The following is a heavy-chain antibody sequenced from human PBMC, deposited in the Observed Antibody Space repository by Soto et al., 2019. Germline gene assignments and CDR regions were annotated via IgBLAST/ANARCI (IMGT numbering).Heavy chain of an antibody. J-gene: IGHJ4*02. CDR2: INHSGST. CDR3: ARGLQEYYDFWSGYYTEYFDY. CDR1: GGSFSGYY. D-gene: IGHD3-3*01. V-gene: IGHV4-34*01. Sequence: SETLSLTCAVYGGSFSGYYWSWIRQPPGKGLEWIGEINHSGSTNYNPSLKSRVTISVDTSKNQFSLKLSSVTAADTAVYYCARGLQEYYDFWSGYYTEYFDYWGQGTLVTVSS.